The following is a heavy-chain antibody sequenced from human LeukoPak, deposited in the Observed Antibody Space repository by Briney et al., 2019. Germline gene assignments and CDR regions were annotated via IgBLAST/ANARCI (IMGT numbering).Heavy chain of an antibody. CDR3: ARHVGNSGSGSYLTYFDY. J-gene: IGHJ4*02. V-gene: IGHV4-59*08. CDR2: IYYSGST. D-gene: IGHD3-10*01. Sequence: SETLSLTCTVSGXSISSYYWSWIRQPPGKGQEWIGHIYYSGSTHYNPSLKSRVTISVDTSKNQFSLKLSSVTAADTAVYYCARHVGNSGSGSYLTYFDYWGQGTLVTVSS. CDR1: GXSISSYY.